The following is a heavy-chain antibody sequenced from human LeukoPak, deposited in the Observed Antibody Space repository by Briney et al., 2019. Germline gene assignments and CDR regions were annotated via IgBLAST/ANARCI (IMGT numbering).Heavy chain of an antibody. CDR1: GFTFSSYW. CDR2: INSDGSST. J-gene: IGHJ6*03. V-gene: IGHV3-74*01. D-gene: IGHD2-21*02. CDR3: AKLLRPYYYYYMDV. Sequence: GGSLRLSCAASGFTFSSYWMHWVRQAPGKGLVWVSRINSDGSSTSYADSVKGRFTISRDNPKNTLYLQMNSLRAEDTAVYYCAKLLRPYYYYYMDVWGKGTTVTVSS.